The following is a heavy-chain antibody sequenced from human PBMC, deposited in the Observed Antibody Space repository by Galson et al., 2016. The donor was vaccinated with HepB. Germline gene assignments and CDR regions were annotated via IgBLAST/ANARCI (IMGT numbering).Heavy chain of an antibody. Sequence: QSGAEVKKPGESLKISCLGSGAIFRSHWIAWVRQKPGKGLEWMGLIYPGDSDTKYSTSFQGRVTISADKSLSTAYLHWSGLKASDTATYYCASQRFSGSYGWFDPWGQGTQVTVSS. D-gene: IGHD1-26*01. CDR1: GAIFRSHW. V-gene: IGHV5-51*01. CDR2: IYPGDSDT. J-gene: IGHJ5*02. CDR3: ASQRFSGSYGWFDP.